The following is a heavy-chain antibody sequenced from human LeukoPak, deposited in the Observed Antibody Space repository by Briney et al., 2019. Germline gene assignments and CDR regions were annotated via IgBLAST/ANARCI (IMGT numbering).Heavy chain of an antibody. D-gene: IGHD3-22*01. CDR2: ISTYNGNT. CDR1: GYTFASYG. Sequence: GALVKVSCKASGYTFASYGISWVRQAPGQGLEWMGWISTYNGNTNSAQKLQGRVTMTTDTSTSTAYMELSSLRSEDTAVYYCARDPRNYDSLLDYWGQGTLVTVSS. J-gene: IGHJ4*02. V-gene: IGHV1-18*01. CDR3: ARDPRNYDSLLDY.